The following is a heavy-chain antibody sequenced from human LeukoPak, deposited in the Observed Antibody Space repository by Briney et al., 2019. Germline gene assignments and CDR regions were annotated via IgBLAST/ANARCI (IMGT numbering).Heavy chain of an antibody. V-gene: IGHV1-69*05. D-gene: IGHD6-6*01. Sequence: SVKVSCKASGGTFSSYAISWVRQAPGQGLEWMGGIIPIFGTANYAQKFQGRVTITTDESTSTAYMELSSLRSEDTAVYYCATMYSSSSSGSRAFDPWGQGTLVTVSS. CDR3: ATMYSSSSSGSRAFDP. J-gene: IGHJ5*02. CDR2: IIPIFGTA. CDR1: GGTFSSYA.